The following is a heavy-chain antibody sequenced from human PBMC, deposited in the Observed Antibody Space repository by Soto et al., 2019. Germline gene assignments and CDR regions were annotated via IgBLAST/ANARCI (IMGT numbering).Heavy chain of an antibody. Sequence: PVGSLRLSCVTSGFSFDDYAMHWVRQTPGKGLEWVSLITWDGGGTYYADSVKGRFTISRDNSKKSLYLQMSSLRTEDTALYFCAKDMAPSRATAEYSYFCGLDVGGHGTTVTVS. CDR3: AKDMAPSRATAEYSYFCGLDV. CDR1: GFSFDDYA. V-gene: IGHV3-43*01. CDR2: ITWDGGGT. D-gene: IGHD6-13*01. J-gene: IGHJ6*02.